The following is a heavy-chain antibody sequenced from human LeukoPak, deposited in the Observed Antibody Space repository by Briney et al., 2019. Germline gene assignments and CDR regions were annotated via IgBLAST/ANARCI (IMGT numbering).Heavy chain of an antibody. CDR3: ARVDTAMVGYFDY. J-gene: IGHJ4*02. CDR2: IYYSGSA. D-gene: IGHD5-18*01. V-gene: IGHV4-59*01. Sequence: SETLSLTCTVSGGSISSYYWSWIRQPPGKGLEWIGYIYYSGSANYNPSLKSRVTISVDTSKNQFSLKLSSVTAADTAVYYCARVDTAMVGYFDYWGQGTLVTVSS. CDR1: GGSISSYY.